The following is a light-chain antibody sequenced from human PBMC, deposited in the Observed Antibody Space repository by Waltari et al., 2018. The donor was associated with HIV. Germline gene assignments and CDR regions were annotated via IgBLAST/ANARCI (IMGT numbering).Light chain of an antibody. CDR1: QSVSSKY. CDR2: GAS. J-gene: IGKJ1*01. V-gene: IGKV3-20*01. Sequence: ETMLTQSPGTLSLSPGERATLPCRARQSVSSKYFAWYQQKSGQAPRLLIYGASSRATGTPDRFSGSGSGTDFTLTISRLEPEDFAVYYCHQYGGSPPWTFGQGTKVEIK. CDR3: HQYGGSPPWT.